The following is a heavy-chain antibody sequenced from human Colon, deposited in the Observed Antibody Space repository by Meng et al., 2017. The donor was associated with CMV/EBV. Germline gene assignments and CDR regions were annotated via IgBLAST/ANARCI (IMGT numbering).Heavy chain of an antibody. CDR2: ISPYNGDT. CDR1: GYTFTNFG. V-gene: IGHV1-18*01. J-gene: IGHJ4*02. Sequence: QVQLVQAGAEVKKPGASVKFSCKTSGYTFTNFGISWVRQAPGQGLEWMAYISPYNGDTNYAQRFQGRVALTTDTSTSTVYMELGSLTSDDTAMYYCARELARGGYWGQGTLVTVSS. CDR3: ARELARGGY.